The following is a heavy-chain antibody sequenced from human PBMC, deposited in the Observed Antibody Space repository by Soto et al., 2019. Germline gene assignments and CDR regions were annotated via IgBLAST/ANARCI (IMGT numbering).Heavy chain of an antibody. Sequence: QVQLVESGGGVVQPGRSLRLSCAASGFTFSSYGMHWVRQAPGKGLEWVAVISYDGNNKYYAGSVKGRFTISRDNSKNTLYLQTHFLRSEETAVYYCASEAGTVSFDYWGQGTLVTVSS. V-gene: IGHV3-30*03. D-gene: IGHD4-4*01. CDR2: ISYDGNNK. J-gene: IGHJ4*02. CDR1: GFTFSSYG. CDR3: ASEAGTVSFDY.